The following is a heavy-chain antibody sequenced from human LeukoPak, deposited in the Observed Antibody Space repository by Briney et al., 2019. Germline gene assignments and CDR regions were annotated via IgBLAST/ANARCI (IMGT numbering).Heavy chain of an antibody. CDR2: IYSGDSDT. D-gene: IGHD3-22*01. V-gene: IGHV5-51*01. J-gene: IGHJ4*02. CDR1: GYSFTSYW. Sequence: GESLKISCKGSGYSFTSYWIGWVRQMPGKGLEWMGIIYSGDSDTRYSPSFQGQVTISADKSISTAYLQWSSLKASDTAMYYCARGPLGGYHPSYFDYWGQGTLVTVSS. CDR3: ARGPLGGYHPSYFDY.